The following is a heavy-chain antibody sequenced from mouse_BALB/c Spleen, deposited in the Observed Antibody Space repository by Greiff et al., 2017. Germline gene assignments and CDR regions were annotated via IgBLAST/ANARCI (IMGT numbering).Heavy chain of an antibody. CDR2: ISSGGST. Sequence: EVMLVESGGDLVKPGGSLKLSCAASGFTFSSYAMSWVRQTPEKRLEWVASISSGGSTYYPDSVKGRFTISRDNARNILYLQMSSLRSEDTAMYYCARGYRYLDYWGQGTTLTVSS. J-gene: IGHJ2*01. D-gene: IGHD2-14*01. V-gene: IGHV5-6-5*01. CDR3: ARGYRYLDY. CDR1: GFTFSSYA.